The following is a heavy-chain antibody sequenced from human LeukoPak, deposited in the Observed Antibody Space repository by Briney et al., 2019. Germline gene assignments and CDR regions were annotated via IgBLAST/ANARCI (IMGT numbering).Heavy chain of an antibody. CDR3: AREMKRHGYTVSPFGY. D-gene: IGHD5-24*01. V-gene: IGHV3-48*01. CDR1: GFTISSYS. J-gene: IGHJ4*02. CDR2: ISDSSSTT. Sequence: GGSLRLSCAASGFTISSYSMNWVRQAPGKGLEWVSYISDSSSTTNSADSVKGRFTIARDSAKNSLYLQLNSLRAEDTAVYYCAREMKRHGYTVSPFGYWGQGTLVTVSS.